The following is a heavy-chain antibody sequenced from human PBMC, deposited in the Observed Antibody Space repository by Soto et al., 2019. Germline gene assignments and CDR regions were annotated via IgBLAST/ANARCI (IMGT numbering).Heavy chain of an antibody. D-gene: IGHD4-17*01. CDR3: ARGPRTTWAYAFDI. CDR2: IYYSGST. Sequence: QVQLQESGPGLVKPSQTLSLTCTVSGGSISSGGYYWSWIRQHPGKGLEWIGYIYYSGSTCYNPSLKSRVTISVDTSKNQFSLKLSSVTAADTAVYYCARGPRTTWAYAFDIWGQGTMVTVSS. CDR1: GGSISSGGYY. V-gene: IGHV4-31*03. J-gene: IGHJ3*02.